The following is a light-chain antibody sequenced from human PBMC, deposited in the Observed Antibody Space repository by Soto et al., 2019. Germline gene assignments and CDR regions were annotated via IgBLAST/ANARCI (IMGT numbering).Light chain of an antibody. Sequence: EIVMTESPATLSLSRWERATLSCRASQSVGTNLAWYQQKPGQAPRLLIYDASTRATGLPARFSGRVSGAEFTLTISSLQSEDFAVNYCQHYNNWPLTFGAGTKVDIK. V-gene: IGKV3-15*01. J-gene: IGKJ4*01. CDR3: QHYNNWPLT. CDR2: DAS. CDR1: QSVGTN.